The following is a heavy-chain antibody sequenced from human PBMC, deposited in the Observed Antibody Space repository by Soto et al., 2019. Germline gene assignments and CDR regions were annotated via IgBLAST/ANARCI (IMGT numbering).Heavy chain of an antibody. CDR1: GFAFSSYW. V-gene: IGHV3-74*01. D-gene: IGHD2-15*01. Sequence: EVQLVESGGGLVQPGGSLRLSCVASGFAFSSYWMHWVRQAPGKGLVWVSRIDPYETGINYADSVKGRFTISRDNAKNTLHLQKNSLRADDTAVYYCTSDNFGGRDFWGQGTLVTVSS. CDR3: TSDNFGGRDF. J-gene: IGHJ4*02. CDR2: IDPYETGI.